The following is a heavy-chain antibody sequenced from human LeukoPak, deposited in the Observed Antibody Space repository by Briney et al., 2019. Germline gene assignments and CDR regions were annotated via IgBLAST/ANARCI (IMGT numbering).Heavy chain of an antibody. CDR1: GGTFSSYA. J-gene: IGHJ5*02. V-gene: IGHV1-69*05. D-gene: IGHD3-16*02. CDR2: IIPIFGTA. CDR3: ARGYYDYVWGSYRSEGDWFDP. Sequence: ASVKVSCKASGGTFSSYAISWVRQAPGQGLEWMGGIIPIFGTANYAQKFQGRVTITTDESTSTAYMELSSLRSEDTAVYYCARGYYDYVWGSYRSEGDWFDPWGQGTLVTVSS.